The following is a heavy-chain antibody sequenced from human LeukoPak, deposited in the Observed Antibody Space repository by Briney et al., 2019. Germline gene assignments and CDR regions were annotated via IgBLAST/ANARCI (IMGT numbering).Heavy chain of an antibody. Sequence: GSSVKVSCKASGGTFSSYAISWVRQAPGKGLEWMGGFDPEDGETIYAQKFQGRVTMTEDTSTDTAYMELSSLRSEDTAVYYCATLGYYDSSGYYYVSSKFDYWGQGTLVTVSS. CDR2: FDPEDGET. CDR1: GGTFSSYA. D-gene: IGHD3-22*01. CDR3: ATLGYYDSSGYYYVSSKFDY. V-gene: IGHV1-24*01. J-gene: IGHJ4*02.